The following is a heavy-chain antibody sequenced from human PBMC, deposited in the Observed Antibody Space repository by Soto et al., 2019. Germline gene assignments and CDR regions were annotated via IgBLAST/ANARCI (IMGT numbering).Heavy chain of an antibody. J-gene: IGHJ6*02. Sequence: QVQLVESGGGVVQPGRSLRLSCAASGFTFSSYGMHWVRQAPGKGLEWVAVISYDGSNKYYADSVKGRFTISRDNSKNTLYLQMNSLRAEDTAVYYCAKDLGMDVWGQGTTVTVSS. CDR2: ISYDGSNK. V-gene: IGHV3-30*18. CDR3: AKDLGMDV. CDR1: GFTFSSYG.